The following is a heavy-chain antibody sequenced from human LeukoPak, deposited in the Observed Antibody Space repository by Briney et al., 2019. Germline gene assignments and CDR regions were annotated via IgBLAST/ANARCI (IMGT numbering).Heavy chain of an antibody. CDR1: GFTFSSYA. J-gene: IGHJ4*02. CDR3: AKDLKMANTPYYFDY. CDR2: ISGSGGST. Sequence: PGGSLGLSCAASGFTFSSYAMSWVRQAPGKGLEWVSAISGSGGSTYYADSVKGRFTISRDNSKNTLYLQMNSLRAEDTAVYYCAKDLKMANTPYYFDYWGQGTLVTVSS. D-gene: IGHD5-24*01. V-gene: IGHV3-23*01.